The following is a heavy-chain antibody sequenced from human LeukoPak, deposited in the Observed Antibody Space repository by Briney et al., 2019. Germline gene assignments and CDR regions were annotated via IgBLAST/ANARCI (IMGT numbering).Heavy chain of an antibody. V-gene: IGHV3-11*01. CDR1: GFSFTDYY. D-gene: IGHD2-21*01. J-gene: IGHJ4*02. CDR3: ARAVVVIGAIPNY. CDR2: ISSSGITI. Sequence: KPGGSLRLSCAASGFSFTDYYMTWIRQAPGMGLEWVSYISSSGITIYYGDSVKGRFTISRDNTKNSLYLQMTSLRAEDTAIYYCARAVVVIGAIPNYWGQGTLVTVSS.